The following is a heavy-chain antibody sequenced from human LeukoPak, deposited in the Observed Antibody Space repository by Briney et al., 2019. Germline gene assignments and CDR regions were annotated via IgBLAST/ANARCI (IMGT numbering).Heavy chain of an antibody. CDR1: GFTFINAW. CDR3: ARDGIEMAGIRGIDY. V-gene: IGHV3-15*01. J-gene: IGHJ4*02. Sequence: GGSLRLSCAASGFTFINAWMAWVRQAPGKGLEWVGRIKAKAHGGTIEYAAPVKGRFTISRDDSKNTLYLQMNSLRAEDTAVYYCARDGIEMAGIRGIDYWGQGTLVTVSS. D-gene: IGHD5-24*01. CDR2: IKAKAHGGTI.